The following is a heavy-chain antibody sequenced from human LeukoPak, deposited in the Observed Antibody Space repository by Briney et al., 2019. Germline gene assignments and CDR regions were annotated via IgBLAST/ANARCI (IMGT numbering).Heavy chain of an antibody. Sequence: SETLSFTCTVSGGSISPYYWSWVRQPPGKGLEWIGYVSYSGSTNYNPSLKSRVTISVDTSKSQFSLKLSSVTTADTAVYYCARSNSQYGWSAYWGQGTLVTVSS. V-gene: IGHV4-59*01. CDR1: GGSISPYY. CDR3: ARSNSQYGWSAY. D-gene: IGHD4-23*01. J-gene: IGHJ4*02. CDR2: VSYSGST.